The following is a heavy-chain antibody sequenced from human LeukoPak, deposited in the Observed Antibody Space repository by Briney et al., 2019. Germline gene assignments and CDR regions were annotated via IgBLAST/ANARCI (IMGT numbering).Heavy chain of an antibody. CDR1: GYTLTGLS. D-gene: IGHD2-2*01. CDR3: ATDRRYCSSTSCPRWDV. J-gene: IGHJ6*04. Sequence: GASVKVSCKVSGYTLTGLSMHWVRQAPGKGLEWMGGFDPEDGETIYAQKFQGRVTMTEDTSTDTAYMELSSLRSEDTAVYYCATDRRYCSSTSCPRWDVWGKGTTVTVSS. V-gene: IGHV1-24*01. CDR2: FDPEDGET.